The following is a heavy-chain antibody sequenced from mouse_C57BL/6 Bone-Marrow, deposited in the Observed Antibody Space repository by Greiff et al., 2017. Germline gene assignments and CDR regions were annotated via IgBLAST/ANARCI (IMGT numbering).Heavy chain of an antibody. CDR1: GYTFTSYW. Sequence: VQLQQSGAELVKPGASVKMSCKASGYTFTSYWITWVKQRPGQGLEWIGDIYPGSGSTNYNEKFKSKATLAVDTSSSTAYMQLSSLTSEDSAVYYCAREDDYGYAMDYWGQGTSVTVSS. D-gene: IGHD2-4*01. V-gene: IGHV1-55*01. CDR3: AREDDYGYAMDY. CDR2: IYPGSGST. J-gene: IGHJ4*01.